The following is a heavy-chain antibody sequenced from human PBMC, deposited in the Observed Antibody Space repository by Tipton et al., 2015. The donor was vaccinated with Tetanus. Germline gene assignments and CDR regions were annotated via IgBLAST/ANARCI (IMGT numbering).Heavy chain of an antibody. J-gene: IGHJ4*02. V-gene: IGHV1-69*06. Sequence: QVQLVQSGAEVKKPGSSVKVSCKASGVTLSSIAVSWVRQAPGQGLEWLGGIIPMFDTANHAQKFQGQVTITADKSTSPAYMELSSLRYDDTAVYYCAIGVSATSAIDYWSQGTQVTVSS. CDR2: IIPMFDTA. D-gene: IGHD3-16*01. CDR3: AIGVSATSAIDY. CDR1: GVTLSSIA.